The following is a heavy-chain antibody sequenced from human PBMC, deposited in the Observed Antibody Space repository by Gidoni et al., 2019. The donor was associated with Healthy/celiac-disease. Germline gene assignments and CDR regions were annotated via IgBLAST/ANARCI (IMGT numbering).Heavy chain of an antibody. CDR2: MSGSGGST. CDR3: AKDREDGALVWYFDL. J-gene: IGHJ2*01. D-gene: IGHD4-17*01. CDR1: GFPFSSYD. Sequence: EVQLLESGGGLVQPGGSLRLSCAASGFPFSSYDMSWVRQAPGKGLEWVAAMSGSGGSTYDADSVKGRCTISRDNSKNTLYLQMNSLRAEDTAVYYCAKDREDGALVWYFDLWGRGTLVTVSA. V-gene: IGHV3-23*01.